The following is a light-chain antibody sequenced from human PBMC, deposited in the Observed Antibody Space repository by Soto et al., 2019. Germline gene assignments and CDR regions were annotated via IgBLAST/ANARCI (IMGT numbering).Light chain of an antibody. CDR1: QSVSSY. CDR2: GAS. Sequence: EIVFTQSPATLSLSPGERATLSCRASQSVSSYLAWYQQKPGQSPRLLIYGASTRDTDIPPSFTGSGSGTEFTLPISRLQSEDIAVYYCQQYNKWPQTFGQGTKVDIK. V-gene: IGKV3-15*01. J-gene: IGKJ1*01. CDR3: QQYNKWPQT.